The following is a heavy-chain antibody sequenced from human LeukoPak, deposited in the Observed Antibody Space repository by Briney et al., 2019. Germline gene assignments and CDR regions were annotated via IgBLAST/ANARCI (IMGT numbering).Heavy chain of an antibody. Sequence: GASVRVSCKASGYTFTSYDINWVRQATGQGLEWMGWMNPNSGNTDYAQKFQGRVTMTRNTSISTAYMELSSLRSEDTAVYYCARAVAAAACFDYWGQGTLVTVSS. V-gene: IGHV1-8*01. J-gene: IGHJ4*02. CDR2: MNPNSGNT. CDR1: GYTFTSYD. CDR3: ARAVAAAACFDY. D-gene: IGHD6-13*01.